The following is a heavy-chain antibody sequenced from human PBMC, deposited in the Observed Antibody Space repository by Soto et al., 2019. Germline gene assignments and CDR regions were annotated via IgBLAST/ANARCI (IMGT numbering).Heavy chain of an antibody. Sequence: GVTLRLSCAASGFTFRTFAIHWVRQSPGKGLQWVAVISHDGSSKYYADSVKARFTMSRDNSKNTRYRQMSNLRADSTALSYCASPRCAYDSSDHIQYWGQRTLVTVS. CDR3: ASPRCAYDSSDHIQY. D-gene: IGHD3-22*01. J-gene: IGHJ4*02. CDR1: GFTFRTFA. V-gene: IGHV3-30-3*01. CDR2: ISHDGSSK.